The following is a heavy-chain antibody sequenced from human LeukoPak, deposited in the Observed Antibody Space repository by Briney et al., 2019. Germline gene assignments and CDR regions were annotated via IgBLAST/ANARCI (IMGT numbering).Heavy chain of an antibody. Sequence: GGSLRLSCAASGFTFSSYGMHWVRQAPGKGLEWVAFIRYDGSNKYYADSVKGRFTISRDNSKNTLYLQMNSLRAEDTAVYYCAKGNREWELRATAFDIWGQGTMVTVSS. V-gene: IGHV3-30*02. CDR1: GFTFSSYG. CDR3: AKGNREWELRATAFDI. J-gene: IGHJ3*02. D-gene: IGHD1-26*01. CDR2: IRYDGSNK.